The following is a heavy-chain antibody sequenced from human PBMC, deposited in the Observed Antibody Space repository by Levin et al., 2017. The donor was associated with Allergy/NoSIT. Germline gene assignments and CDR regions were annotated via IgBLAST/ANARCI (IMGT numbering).Heavy chain of an antibody. J-gene: IGHJ3*02. CDR1: GFPFSTYW. Sequence: SGGSLRLSCAASGFPFSTYWMSWVRQAPGKGLECVANIQQDGSQKNYVDSVKGRFTISRDNDKKSVFLQMNSLRAEDTAVYYCARDCFMGASCRDNDAFDIWGQGTTVTVSS. V-gene: IGHV3-7*04. D-gene: IGHD2-2*01. CDR3: ARDCFMGASCRDNDAFDI. CDR2: IQQDGSQK.